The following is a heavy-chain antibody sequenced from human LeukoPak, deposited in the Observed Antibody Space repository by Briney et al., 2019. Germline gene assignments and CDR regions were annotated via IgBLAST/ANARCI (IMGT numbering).Heavy chain of an antibody. CDR3: ARGYYDSSGYYLEGFDY. D-gene: IGHD3-22*01. J-gene: IGHJ4*02. Sequence: SETLSLTCTVSGYSISSGYYWSWIRQPAGKGLEWIGRIYTSGSTNYNPSLKSRVTISVDTSKNQFSLKLSSVTAADTAVYYCARGYYDSSGYYLEGFDYWGQGTLVTVSS. CDR2: IYTSGST. V-gene: IGHV4-61*02. CDR1: GYSISSGYY.